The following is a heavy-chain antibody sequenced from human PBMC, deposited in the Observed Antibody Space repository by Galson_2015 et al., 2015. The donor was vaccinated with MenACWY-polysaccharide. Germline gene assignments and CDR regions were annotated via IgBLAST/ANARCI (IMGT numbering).Heavy chain of an antibody. V-gene: IGHV1-3*01. CDR2: ITGGNGDT. J-gene: IGHJ4*02. CDR3: ARHVIGGGYFDY. D-gene: IGHD2/OR15-2a*01. Sequence: CKASGYTFSRYPMHWVRQAPEQRFEWMGWITGGNGDTKYSEKLQGRVSITKDTSANTVYMELSSLTYEDTAVVYCARHVIGGGYFDYWGQGTLITVSS. CDR1: GYTFSRYP.